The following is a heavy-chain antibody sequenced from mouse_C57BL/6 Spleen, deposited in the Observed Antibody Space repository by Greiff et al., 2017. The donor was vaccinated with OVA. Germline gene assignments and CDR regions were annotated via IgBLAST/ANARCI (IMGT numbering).Heavy chain of an antibody. D-gene: IGHD1-1*01. V-gene: IGHV1-69*01. CDR2: IDPSDSYT. J-gene: IGHJ2*01. Sequence: VQLQQPGAELVMPGASVKLSCKASGYTFTSYWMHWVKQRPGQGLEWIGEIDPSDSYTNYNQKFKGKSTLTVDKSSSTAYMQLSSLTSEDAAVYYCATSTVVATDYWGQGTTLTVSS. CDR1: GYTFTSYW. CDR3: ATSTVVATDY.